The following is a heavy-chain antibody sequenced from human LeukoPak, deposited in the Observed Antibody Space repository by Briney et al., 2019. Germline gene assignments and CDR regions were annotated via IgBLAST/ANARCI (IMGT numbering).Heavy chain of an antibody. V-gene: IGHV3-21*01. J-gene: IGHJ4*02. Sequence: GGSLRLSCEVSGFTFSNYWMSWVRLAPGKGLEWVSSISSSSSYIYYADSVKGRFTISRDNAKNSLYLQMNSLRAEDTAVYYCARDEPTVTTGPPVGSWGQGTLVTVSS. CDR1: GFTFSNYW. D-gene: IGHD4-17*01. CDR3: ARDEPTVTTGPPVGS. CDR2: ISSSSSYI.